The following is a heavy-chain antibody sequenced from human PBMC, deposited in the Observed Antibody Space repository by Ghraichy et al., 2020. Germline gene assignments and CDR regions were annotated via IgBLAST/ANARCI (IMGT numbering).Heavy chain of an antibody. D-gene: IGHD6-25*01. V-gene: IGHV3-7*01. Sequence: GESLNISCAASGFTFSGYWMSWVRQAPGKGLEWVASIKQDGSEEHYVDSVKGRFTISRDNAKNSLSLQMNSLRAEDTAVYYCANNIVAAGKYSYYYYGMDVWGQGTTVTVSS. CDR2: IKQDGSEE. CDR1: GFTFSGYW. CDR3: ANNIVAAGKYSYYYYGMDV. J-gene: IGHJ6*02.